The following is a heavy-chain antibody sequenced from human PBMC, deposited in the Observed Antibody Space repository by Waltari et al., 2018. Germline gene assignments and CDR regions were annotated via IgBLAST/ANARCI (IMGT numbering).Heavy chain of an antibody. CDR1: GGSISSYY. V-gene: IGHV4-59*01. CDR3: ARGEATTSLGYYMDV. Sequence: QVQLQESGPGLVKPSETLSLTCTVSGGSISSYYWSWIRQPPGKGLEWIGYIYYSGSTNYNASHKSRVNISVDKSKNEFSLKLSSVTAADTAVYYCARGEATTSLGYYMDVWGKGTTVTVSS. CDR2: IYYSGST. D-gene: IGHD1-1*01. J-gene: IGHJ6*03.